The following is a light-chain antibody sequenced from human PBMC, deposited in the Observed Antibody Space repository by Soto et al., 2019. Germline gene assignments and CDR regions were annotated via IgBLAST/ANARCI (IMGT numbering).Light chain of an antibody. Sequence: DIVMTQSPDSLTVSLGERATFNCKSSQNILYSSNNKNYLAWYQQKPGQPPKLLIYWASTRQYGVPDRFRGSGSGTDFTLTISSLQAEDVAVYYCQQHYRTPYTFGQGTKLEIK. V-gene: IGKV4-1*01. CDR2: WAS. CDR3: QQHYRTPYT. CDR1: QNILYSSNNKNY. J-gene: IGKJ2*01.